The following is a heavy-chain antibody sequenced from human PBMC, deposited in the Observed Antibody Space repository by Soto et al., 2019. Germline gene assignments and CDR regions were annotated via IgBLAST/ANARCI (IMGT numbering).Heavy chain of an antibody. V-gene: IGHV3-23*01. Sequence: LRLSCAASVFTFSSYAMSWVRPAPGKGLEWVSAISGSGGSTYYADSVKGRFTISRDNSKNTLYLQMNSLRAEDTAVYHCAKTSGDYIGPFDYWGQGTLVTVSS. D-gene: IGHD3-3*01. CDR1: VFTFSSYA. J-gene: IGHJ4*02. CDR2: ISGSGGST. CDR3: AKTSGDYIGPFDY.